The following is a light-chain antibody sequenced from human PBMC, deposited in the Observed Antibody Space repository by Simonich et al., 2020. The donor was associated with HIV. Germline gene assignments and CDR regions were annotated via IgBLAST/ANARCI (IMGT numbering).Light chain of an antibody. V-gene: IGLV2-23*01. Sequence: QSALTQPASVSGSPGQSITISCTGTSSDVGSYNLVSWYQQHPGKAPKLMIYEGSKRPLGVSNRFSGSKSVNTASLTISGLQAEDEADYYCCSYAGSSTWVFGGGTKLTVL. CDR3: CSYAGSSTWV. J-gene: IGLJ3*02. CDR2: EGS. CDR1: SSDVGSYNL.